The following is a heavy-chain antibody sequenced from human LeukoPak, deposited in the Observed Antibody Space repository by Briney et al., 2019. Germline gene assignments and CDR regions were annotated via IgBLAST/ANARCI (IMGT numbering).Heavy chain of an antibody. J-gene: IGHJ5*02. V-gene: IGHV1-69*01. Sequence: SVKVSCKASGGTFSSYAISWVRQAPGQGLEWMGGIIPIFGTANYAQKFQGRVTITADESTSTAYMELSSLRSEDTAVYYCARMSWVTGTSGGWFDPWGQGTLVTVSS. CDR1: GGTFSSYA. CDR2: IIPIFGTA. CDR3: ARMSWVTGTSGGWFDP. D-gene: IGHD1-20*01.